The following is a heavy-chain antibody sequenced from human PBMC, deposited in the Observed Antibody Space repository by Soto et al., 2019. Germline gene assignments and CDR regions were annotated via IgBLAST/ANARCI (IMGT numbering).Heavy chain of an antibody. D-gene: IGHD2-8*01. Sequence: ASVKVSCKASGYTFTGYYMHWVRQAPGQGLEWMGWINPNSGGTNYAQKFQGRVTMTRDTSISTAYMELSRLRSDDTAVYYCARDLGSLGYCTNGVCYRGGHYYYGMDVWGQGXTVTVYS. CDR1: GYTFTGYY. V-gene: IGHV1-2*02. CDR2: INPNSGGT. J-gene: IGHJ6*02. CDR3: ARDLGSLGYCTNGVCYRGGHYYYGMDV.